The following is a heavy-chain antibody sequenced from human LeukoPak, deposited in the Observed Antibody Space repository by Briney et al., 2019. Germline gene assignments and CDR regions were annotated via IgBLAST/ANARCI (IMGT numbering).Heavy chain of an antibody. CDR2: INPNSGGT. J-gene: IGHJ5*02. CDR1: GYTFTGYY. D-gene: IGHD3-10*01. Sequence: ASVKVSCKASGYTFTGYYMHWVRQAPGQGLEWMGWINPNSGGTNYAQKFQGRVTMTRDTSISTAYMELSRLRSDDTAVYYCARDRDDYGSGSHWFDPWGQGTLVTVSS. V-gene: IGHV1-2*02. CDR3: ARDRDDYGSGSHWFDP.